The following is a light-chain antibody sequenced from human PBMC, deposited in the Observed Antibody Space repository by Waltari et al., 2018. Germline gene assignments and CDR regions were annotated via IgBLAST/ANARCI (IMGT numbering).Light chain of an antibody. CDR1: SRDVGGYNS. Sequence: QSALTQPASVSGSPGQSITISCTGTSRDVGGYNSVSWYQQHPGKAPKLMISDVSNRPAGIANRFAGSKSGNPASLTISGLQAEDEAHYYCSSYTTSFTLVFGGGTKLTVL. V-gene: IGLV2-14*03. J-gene: IGLJ2*01. CDR3: SSYTTSFTLV. CDR2: DVS.